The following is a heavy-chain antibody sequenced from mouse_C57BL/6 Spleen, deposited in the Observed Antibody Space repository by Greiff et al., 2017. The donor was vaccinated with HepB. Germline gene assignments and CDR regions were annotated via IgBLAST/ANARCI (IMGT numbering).Heavy chain of an antibody. V-gene: IGHV1-61*01. CDR1: GYTFTSYW. CDR3: ARDYGSSHWYFDV. Sequence: QVQLQQPGAELVRPGSSVKLSCKASGYTFTSYWMDWVQQRPGQGLEWIGNIYPSDSETHYNQKFKDKATLTVDKSSSTAYMQLSSLTSEDSAVYYCARDYGSSHWYFDVWGTGTTVTVSS. CDR2: IYPSDSET. D-gene: IGHD1-1*01. J-gene: IGHJ1*03.